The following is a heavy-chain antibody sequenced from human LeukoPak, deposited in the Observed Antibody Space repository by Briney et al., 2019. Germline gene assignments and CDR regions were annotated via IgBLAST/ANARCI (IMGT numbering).Heavy chain of an antibody. Sequence: GGSLRLSCAASGFTVSSNYMSWVRQAPGRGLEWVAFTRFEGNYKFYPDSVKGRFTISRDNSKNTLYLQMINLRPEDTAVYYCARGGFCGGDCWGWFDSWGQGTLVTVSS. CDR2: TRFEGNYK. D-gene: IGHD2-21*02. J-gene: IGHJ5*01. CDR3: ARGGFCGGDCWGWFDS. V-gene: IGHV3-30*02. CDR1: GFTVSSNY.